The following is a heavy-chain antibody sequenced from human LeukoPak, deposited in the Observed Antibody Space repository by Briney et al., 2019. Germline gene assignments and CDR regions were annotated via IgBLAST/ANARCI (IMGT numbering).Heavy chain of an antibody. CDR1: GYTFTGYY. D-gene: IGHD3-9*01. CDR3: ARSSRYDIWTGYPY. CDR2: INANSGGT. V-gene: IGHV1-2*02. J-gene: IGHJ4*02. Sequence: ASVKVSCKASGYTFTGYYMHWVRQAPGQGLEWMGSINANSGGTNYAQKFQGRVTMTRDTSTSTAYMELSRLRSDDTAVYYCARSSRYDIWTGYPYWGQGTLVTVSP.